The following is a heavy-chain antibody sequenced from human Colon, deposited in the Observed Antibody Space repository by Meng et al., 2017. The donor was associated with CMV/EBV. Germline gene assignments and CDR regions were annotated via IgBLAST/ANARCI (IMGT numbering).Heavy chain of an antibody. Sequence: SVKLSCRASGYTFTNHDINWVRQATGQGLGLMGWLNPNSGATGYAQKFQGRVTLTRNTSINTAYMELSGLTSEDTAMYYCARGFPDYWGQGTLVTVSS. V-gene: IGHV1-8*02. CDR2: LNPNSGAT. CDR1: GYTFTNHD. CDR3: ARGFPDY. J-gene: IGHJ4*02.